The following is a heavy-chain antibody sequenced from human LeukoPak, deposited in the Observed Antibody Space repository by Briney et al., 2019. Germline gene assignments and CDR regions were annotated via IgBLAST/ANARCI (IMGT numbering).Heavy chain of an antibody. J-gene: IGHJ5*02. Sequence: GGSLRLSCAASGLTFSVSGMHWVRQAPGKGLEWVSAITTSGDSTYYADSVKGRFTISRDNSKNTLYLQMNSLRAEDTAIYFCAKRNCSGTNCYPLDPWGRGTLVTVSS. D-gene: IGHD2-15*01. CDR3: AKRNCSGTNCYPLDP. CDR2: ITTSGDST. CDR1: GLTFSVSG. V-gene: IGHV3-23*01.